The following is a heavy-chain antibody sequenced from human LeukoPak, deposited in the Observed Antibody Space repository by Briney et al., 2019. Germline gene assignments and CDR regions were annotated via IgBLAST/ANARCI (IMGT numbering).Heavy chain of an antibody. CDR1: RFIFSNYW. D-gene: IGHD5-24*01. J-gene: IGHJ4*02. CDR3: TRVGYIDEGIDY. CDR2: IKQDGSKK. Sequence: GGSLRLSCAASRFIFSNYWMSWVRQAPGKGLEWVANIKQDGSKKSYVDSVKGRFTISRDNAKNSLYLQMNSLRAEDTAIYYCTRVGYIDEGIDYWGQGTLVTVSS. V-gene: IGHV3-7*04.